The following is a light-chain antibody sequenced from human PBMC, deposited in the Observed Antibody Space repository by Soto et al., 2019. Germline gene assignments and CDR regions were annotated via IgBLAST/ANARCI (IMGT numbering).Light chain of an antibody. J-gene: IGKJ4*01. CDR3: RQRSNWPLT. CDR1: QSVSSY. V-gene: IGKV3-11*01. CDR2: DAS. Sequence: EIVLTQSPATLSLSPGERATLSCRASQSVSSYLAWYQQKPGQAPRLLIYDASNRATGIPARFSGSGSGTDFTLTISSLEPEDFVVYYCRQRSNWPLTLGGGTKVDIK.